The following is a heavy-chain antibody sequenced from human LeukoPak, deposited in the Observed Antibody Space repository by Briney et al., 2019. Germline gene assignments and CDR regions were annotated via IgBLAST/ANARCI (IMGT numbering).Heavy chain of an antibody. CDR3: ARVGRGYSFKVYYFDY. D-gene: IGHD5-18*01. J-gene: IGHJ4*02. Sequence: GGSLRLSCAASGFTFSSYWMHWVRQAPGKGLEWVAVISYDGSNKFYADPVKGRFTISRDNSNNTLYLQMNSLRAEDTAIYYCARVGRGYSFKVYYFDYWGQGTLVTVSS. V-gene: IGHV3-30*03. CDR1: GFTFSSYW. CDR2: ISYDGSNK.